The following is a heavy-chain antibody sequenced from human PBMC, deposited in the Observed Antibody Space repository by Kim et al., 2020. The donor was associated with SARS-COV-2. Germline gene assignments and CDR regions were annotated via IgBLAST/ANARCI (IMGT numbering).Heavy chain of an antibody. CDR2: ITSSGATI. CDR3: ARNSLTGYPYAMDV. J-gene: IGHJ6*02. Sequence: GESLRLSCAASGFTFSDFYMSWIRQAPGEGLEWLAYITSSGATIQYTESVQGRFTISRDNAKNSLYLQMNSLRANDTAVYYCARNSLTGYPYAMDVWGQGTTVTVSS. D-gene: IGHD3-9*01. CDR1: GFTFSDFY. V-gene: IGHV3-11*04.